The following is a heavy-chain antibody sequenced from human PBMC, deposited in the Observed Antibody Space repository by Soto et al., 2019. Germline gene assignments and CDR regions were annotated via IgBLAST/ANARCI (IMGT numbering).Heavy chain of an antibody. Sequence: EVQLLDSGGGLVQPGGSLRLSCEASGFTFSSNAMSWVRQAPGKGLEWVSSLSNSGSTFYADSVKGRFSISRDDSKNTVDLQRNSLRADDTAVYYCAKDWVAGTGYFFDYWGQGTLVTVSS. CDR3: AKDWVAGTGYFFDY. J-gene: IGHJ4*02. CDR1: GFTFSSNA. V-gene: IGHV3-23*01. CDR2: LSNSGST. D-gene: IGHD6-19*01.